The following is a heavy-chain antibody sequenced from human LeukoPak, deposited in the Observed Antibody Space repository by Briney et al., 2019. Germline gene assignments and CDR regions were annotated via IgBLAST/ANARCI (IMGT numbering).Heavy chain of an antibody. CDR1: GDSVSGNSVA. CDR2: IYYRSKWGS. J-gene: IGHJ6*02. V-gene: IGHV6-1*01. Sequence: SQTLSLTCAISGDSVSGNSVAWHWIRQSPSRGLEWLGRIYYRSKWGSDYATSVKSRITINIDTSKNQFSLQLNSVTPDDTALYYCARDQDGMDVWGQGTTVTVSS. CDR3: ARDQDGMDV.